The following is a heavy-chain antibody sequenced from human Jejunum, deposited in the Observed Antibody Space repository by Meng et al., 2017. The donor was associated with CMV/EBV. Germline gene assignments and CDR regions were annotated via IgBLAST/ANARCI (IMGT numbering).Heavy chain of an antibody. CDR1: ISNSEYY. V-gene: IGHV4-39*07. J-gene: IGHJ4*02. CDR2: IYYSGST. Sequence: ISNSEYYWGWIRQPPGKGLEWIGNIYYSGSTYYNPSLKSRVTMSVDTSKNQFSLKPTSVTAADTAVYFCARASYYYFDSSGSPPDYWGQGTLVTVSS. CDR3: ARASYYYFDSSGSPPDY. D-gene: IGHD3-22*01.